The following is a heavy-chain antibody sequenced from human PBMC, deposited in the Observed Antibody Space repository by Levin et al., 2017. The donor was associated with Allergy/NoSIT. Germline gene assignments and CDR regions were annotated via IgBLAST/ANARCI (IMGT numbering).Heavy chain of an antibody. CDR1: GFSFSSYA. CDR2: ISYDGSSK. J-gene: IGHJ5*02. CDR3: AKDRGSLWRVQNNDFDP. V-gene: IGHV3-30*18. D-gene: IGHD1-1*01. Sequence: GGSLRLSCAASGFSFSSYAMHWVRQAPGKGLEWVAVISYDGSSKYYADSVKGRFTISRDNSKNTLFLQLDSLKPEDTAVYYCAKDRGSLWRVQNNDFDPWGQGTLVTVSS.